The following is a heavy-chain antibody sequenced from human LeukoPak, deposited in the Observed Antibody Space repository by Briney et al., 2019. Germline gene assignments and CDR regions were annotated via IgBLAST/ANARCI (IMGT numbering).Heavy chain of an antibody. CDR1: GYTFSDNH. J-gene: IGHJ3*01. CDR2: ISPKSGGT. D-gene: IGHD7-27*01. V-gene: IGHV1-2*02. CDR3: ARELGRNAFDV. Sequence: ASVKVSCKASGYTFSDNHMYWIRQAPGQGLECMGWISPKSGGTNYAQKFQGRITMTGDTSISTGCMELSSLRSDDTAVYYCARELGRNAFDVWGQGTMVTVSS.